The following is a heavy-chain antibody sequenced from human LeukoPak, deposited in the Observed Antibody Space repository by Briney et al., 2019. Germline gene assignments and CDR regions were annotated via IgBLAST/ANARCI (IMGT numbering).Heavy chain of an antibody. Sequence: GASVKVSCKASGYTFTAYCLYWVRQAPGQGLEWMGWINPNSGGTNYVQKFQGRVTMTRDTSINTAYMELRRLRSDDTAVYYCVSGYSSGWAGDYWGQGTLVTVSS. CDR2: INPNSGGT. J-gene: IGHJ4*02. CDR1: GYTFTAYC. D-gene: IGHD6-19*01. CDR3: VSGYSSGWAGDY. V-gene: IGHV1-2*02.